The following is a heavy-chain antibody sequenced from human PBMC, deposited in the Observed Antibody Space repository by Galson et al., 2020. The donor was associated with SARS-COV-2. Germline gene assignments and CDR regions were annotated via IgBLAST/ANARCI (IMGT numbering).Heavy chain of an antibody. Sequence: GGSLRLSCAASGFSLSNYWMHWVRQAPGKGLVWVSCINTDGSRVTYADFVKGRFTISRDNAKNTLYLQMNSLRVEDTAMYYCTRVEGYCSSSSCYKDTFDIWGQGTMVTVSS. CDR1: GFSLSNYW. CDR3: TRVEGYCSSSSCYKDTFDI. V-gene: IGHV3-74*01. D-gene: IGHD2-2*01. CDR2: INTDGSRV. J-gene: IGHJ3*02.